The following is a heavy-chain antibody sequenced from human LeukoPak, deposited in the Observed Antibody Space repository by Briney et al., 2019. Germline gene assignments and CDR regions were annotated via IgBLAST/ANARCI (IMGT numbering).Heavy chain of an antibody. D-gene: IGHD3-10*01. J-gene: IGHJ3*01. CDR3: ARDSGHFIRGTSAFGL. CDR2: IKQDGSEK. V-gene: IGHV3-7*01. CDR1: GFTFSSYW. Sequence: GGSLRLSCAASGFTFSSYWMSWVRQAPGKGLEWVANIKQDGSEKYYVDSVKGRLTISRDNAKNSLYLQMNSLRAEDTAVYYCARDSGHFIRGTSAFGLCGQGTMVTVSS.